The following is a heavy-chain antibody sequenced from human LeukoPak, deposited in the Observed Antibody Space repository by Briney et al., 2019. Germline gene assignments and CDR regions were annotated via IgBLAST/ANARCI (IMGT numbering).Heavy chain of an antibody. J-gene: IGHJ6*03. CDR2: INHSGST. D-gene: IGHD3-3*01. V-gene: IGHV4-34*01. Sequence: SETLSLTCAVYGGSFSGYYWSWIRQPPGKGLEWIGEINHSGSTNYNPSLKSRVTMSVDTSKNQFSLKLSSVTAADTAVYYCARGLFGVVIAGYMDVWGKGTTVTVSS. CDR1: GGSFSGYY. CDR3: ARGLFGVVIAGYMDV.